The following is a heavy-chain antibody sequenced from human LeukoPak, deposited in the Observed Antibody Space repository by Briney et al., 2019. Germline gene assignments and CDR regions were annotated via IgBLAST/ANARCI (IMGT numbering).Heavy chain of an antibody. Sequence: GSLRLSCAASGFTFSSYWMSWVRQAPGKGLEWVSYISSSGSTIYYADSVKGRFTISRDNAKNSLYLQMNSLRAEDTAVYYCARDGVYLDYVWGSYRPKTGDWFDPWGQGTLVTVSS. V-gene: IGHV3-48*04. CDR1: GFTFSSYW. CDR3: ARDGVYLDYVWGSYRPKTGDWFDP. J-gene: IGHJ5*02. D-gene: IGHD3-16*02. CDR2: ISSSGSTI.